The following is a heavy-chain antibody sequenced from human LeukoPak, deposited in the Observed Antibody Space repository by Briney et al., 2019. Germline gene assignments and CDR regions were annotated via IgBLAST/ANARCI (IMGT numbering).Heavy chain of an antibody. CDR3: ARAITMVRGVRVFWFDP. D-gene: IGHD3-10*01. J-gene: IGHJ5*02. CDR2: IYPGDSDT. Sequence: GESLKISCKGSGYRFAGYWIGWVRQMPGKGLEWMGIIYPGDSDTRYSPSFQGHVTISADKSISTAYLQWSSLKASDTAMYYCARAITMVRGVRVFWFDPWGQGTLVTVSS. CDR1: GYRFAGYW. V-gene: IGHV5-51*01.